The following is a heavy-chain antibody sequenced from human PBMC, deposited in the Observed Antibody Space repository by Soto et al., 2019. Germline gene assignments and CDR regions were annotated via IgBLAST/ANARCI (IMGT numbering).Heavy chain of an antibody. CDR2: ISGSGGST. D-gene: IGHD3-16*01. Sequence: EVQLLESGGGLVQPGGSLRLSCAASGFTFSSYAMSWVRQAPGKGLEWVSAISGSGGSTYYADSVKGRFTISRDNSKNTLYLQMNSLRAEDTAVYYWAKGDLMITFGGVITFDYWGQGTLVTVSS. CDR3: AKGDLMITFGGVITFDY. J-gene: IGHJ4*02. CDR1: GFTFSSYA. V-gene: IGHV3-23*01.